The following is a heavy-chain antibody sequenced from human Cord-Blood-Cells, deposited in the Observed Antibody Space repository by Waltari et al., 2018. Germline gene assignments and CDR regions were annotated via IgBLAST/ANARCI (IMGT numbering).Heavy chain of an antibody. D-gene: IGHD7-27*01. CDR3: AKAETGGFDAFDI. CDR2: IRNDGSNK. J-gene: IGHJ3*02. Sequence: QVQLVESGGGVVQPGGSLRLSCAASGFTFSSYGMHWVRQAPGKGLEWVAFIRNDGSNKYYADSVKGRFTISRDNSKNTLYLQMNSLRAEDTAVYYCAKAETGGFDAFDIWGQGTMVTVSS. V-gene: IGHV3-30*02. CDR1: GFTFSSYG.